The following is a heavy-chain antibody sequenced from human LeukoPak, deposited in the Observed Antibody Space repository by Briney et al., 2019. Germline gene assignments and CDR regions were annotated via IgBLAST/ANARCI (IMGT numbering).Heavy chain of an antibody. CDR1: GFTFSSYV. CDR3: AKDMRGISMISSDY. J-gene: IGHJ4*02. Sequence: GGSLRLSCVASGFTFSSYVMSWVRQAPGKGLEWVSGISGSGGSTYYADSVKGRFTISRDNPKNTLYLQLNSLRVEDTAVYYCAKDMRGISMISSDYWGQGTLVTVSS. CDR2: ISGSGGST. D-gene: IGHD3-22*01. V-gene: IGHV3-23*01.